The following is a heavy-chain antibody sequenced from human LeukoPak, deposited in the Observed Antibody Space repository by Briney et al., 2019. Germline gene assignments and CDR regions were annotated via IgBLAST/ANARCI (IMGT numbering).Heavy chain of an antibody. CDR2: MYYSGNT. J-gene: IGHJ3*02. V-gene: IGHV4-39*01. CDR3: ARMLYCSSTSCAPDAFDI. D-gene: IGHD2-2*01. Sequence: SETLSLTCTVSGGSISSSSYYWGWIRQPPGKGPEWIGSMYYSGNTYYNPSLKSRVTISVDTSENQFSLKLSSLTAADTAVYYCARMLYCSSTSCAPDAFDIWGQGTMVTVSS. CDR1: GGSISSSSYY.